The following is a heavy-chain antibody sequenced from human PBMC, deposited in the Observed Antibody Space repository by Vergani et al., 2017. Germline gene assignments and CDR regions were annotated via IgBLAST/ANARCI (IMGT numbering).Heavy chain of an antibody. CDR1: GGSVRTSIGYY. CDR3: ARGSRAEGGSGPDK. V-gene: IGHV4-61*02. Sequence: QVQLQESGPGLVKPSQTLSLSCTVSGGSVRTSIGYYRTWIRQPAGKTLEWIGEIFSSGTTNYNPSFKNQVTMSVDTSKNQFSLKLNSVTAADTAVYYFARGSRAEGGSGPDKWGQGTLVTVSS. D-gene: IGHD6-13*01. CDR2: IFSSGTT. J-gene: IGHJ4*02.